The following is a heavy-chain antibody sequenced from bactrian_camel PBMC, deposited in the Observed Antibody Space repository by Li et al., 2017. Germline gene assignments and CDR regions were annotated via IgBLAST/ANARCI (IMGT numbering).Heavy chain of an antibody. Sequence: QVQLVESGGGLVQPGGSLRLSCAASGFTFSSHWMYWVHQAPGKGLEWVSTINSNGETTYYADSVKGRFTISQDNAKTTLNLQMNSLKPEDTAMYYCAAATPRAGLRWDRREDYDYWGQGTQVTVS. CDR1: GFTFSSHW. J-gene: IGHJ4*01. D-gene: IGHD6*01. V-gene: IGHV3S1*01. CDR2: INSNGETT. CDR3: AAATPRAGLRWDRREDYDY.